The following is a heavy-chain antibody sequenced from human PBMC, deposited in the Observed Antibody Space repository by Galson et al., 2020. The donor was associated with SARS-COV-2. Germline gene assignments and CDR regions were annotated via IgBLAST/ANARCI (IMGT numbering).Heavy chain of an antibody. Sequence: GGSLRLSCAASGFTFSSYAMSWVRQAPGKGLEWVSAISGSGGSTYYPYSVNGRFTISRANSKHTLYLQMNSLKAEDTAVYYCAKDRSRVTMIDWYVDLWGRGTLVTVSS. CDR1: GFTFSSYA. J-gene: IGHJ2*01. V-gene: IGHV3-23*01. D-gene: IGHD3-22*01. CDR3: AKDRSRVTMIDWYVDL. CDR2: ISGSGGST.